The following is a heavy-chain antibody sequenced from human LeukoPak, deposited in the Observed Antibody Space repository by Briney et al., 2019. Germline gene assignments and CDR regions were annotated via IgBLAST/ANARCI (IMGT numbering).Heavy chain of an antibody. CDR1: GFTFTPYS. V-gene: IGHV3-7*04. CDR2: IKQDGSDK. Sequence: GGSLRLSCAASGFTFTPYSINWVRQAPGKGLEWVANIKQDGSDKYYVDSVKGRFTISRDNAKNSLYLQMNSRRAEDTAVYYCARNRARFDYWGQGTLVTVSS. J-gene: IGHJ4*02. D-gene: IGHD2/OR15-2a*01. CDR3: ARNRARFDY.